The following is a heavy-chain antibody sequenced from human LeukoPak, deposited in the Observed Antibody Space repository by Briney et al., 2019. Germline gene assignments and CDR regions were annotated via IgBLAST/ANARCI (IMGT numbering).Heavy chain of an antibody. Sequence: GASVKVSCKASGYTFTSYDINWVRQATGQGLEWMGWMNPNSGNTGYAQKFQGRVTMTRNTSISTAYMELSSLRSEDTAVYYCARPTNCSSTSCYGYYYGMDVWGQGTTVTVSS. V-gene: IGHV1-8*01. CDR1: GYTFTSYD. CDR3: ARPTNCSSTSCYGYYYGMDV. J-gene: IGHJ6*02. D-gene: IGHD2-2*01. CDR2: MNPNSGNT.